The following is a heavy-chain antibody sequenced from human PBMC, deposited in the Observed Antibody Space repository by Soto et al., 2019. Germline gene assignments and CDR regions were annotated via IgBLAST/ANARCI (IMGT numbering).Heavy chain of an antibody. Sequence: VKVSCKASGYTFTGYYMHWVRQAPGQGLEWMGWINPNSGGTNYAQKFQGRVTMTRDTSISTAYMELSRLRSDDTAVYYCARVVVPPARGYYYYGMDVWGKGTTVT. D-gene: IGHD2-2*01. CDR2: INPNSGGT. V-gene: IGHV1-2*02. J-gene: IGHJ6*04. CDR3: ARVVVPPARGYYYYGMDV. CDR1: GYTFTGYY.